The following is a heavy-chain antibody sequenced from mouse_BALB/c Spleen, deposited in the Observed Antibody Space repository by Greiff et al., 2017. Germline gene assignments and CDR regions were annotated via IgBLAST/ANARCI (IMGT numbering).Heavy chain of an antibody. J-gene: IGHJ1*01. Sequence: EVQLQESGPELVKPGASVKISCKASGYTFTDYNMHWVKQSHGKSLEWIGYIYPYNGGTGYNQKFKSKATLTVDNSSSTAYMELRSLTSEDSAVYYCAREGLRLQKSLFDVGGAGTTVTVSS. V-gene: IGHV1S29*02. D-gene: IGHD1-2*01. CDR2: IYPYNGGT. CDR3: AREGLRLQKSLFDV. CDR1: GYTFTDYN.